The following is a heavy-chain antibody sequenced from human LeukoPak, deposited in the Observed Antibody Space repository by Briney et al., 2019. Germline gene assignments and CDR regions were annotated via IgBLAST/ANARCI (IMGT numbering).Heavy chain of an antibody. CDR3: ASSVVVTAIGTSNFDY. D-gene: IGHD2-21*02. Sequence: SSETLSLTCAVYGGSFSGYYWSWIRQPPGKGLEWIGEINHSGSTNYNPSLKSRVTISVDTSKNQFSLKLSSVTAADTAVYYCASSVVVTAIGTSNFDYWGQGTLVTVSS. CDR2: INHSGST. J-gene: IGHJ4*02. CDR1: GGSFSGYY. V-gene: IGHV4-34*01.